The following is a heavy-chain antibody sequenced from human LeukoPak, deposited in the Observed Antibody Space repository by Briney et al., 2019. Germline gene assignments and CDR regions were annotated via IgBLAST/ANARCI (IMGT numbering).Heavy chain of an antibody. J-gene: IGHJ4*02. Sequence: ASVKVSCKASGYTFTRYYMHWVRPAPGQGPEWMGIINPSGGTTHYAQKFQGRVTMTRDTSTSTVYMDLSSLRSEDTAVYYCASGYCSGGSCYALDYWGQGTLVTVSS. CDR2: INPSGGTT. CDR1: GYTFTRYY. D-gene: IGHD2-15*01. V-gene: IGHV1-46*01. CDR3: ASGYCSGGSCYALDY.